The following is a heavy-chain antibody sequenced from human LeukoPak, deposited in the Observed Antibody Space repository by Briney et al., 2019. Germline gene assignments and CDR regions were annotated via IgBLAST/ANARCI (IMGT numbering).Heavy chain of an antibody. CDR2: IHSDGSTT. CDR1: GFTFSSYW. D-gene: IGHD3-10*01. Sequence: GGSLRLSCAASGFTFSSYWMHWARQAPGKGLVWVSRIHSDGSTTTYADSVKGRFTISRDNAKNTLYLQMSSLRAEDTAVYYCVRDRGGLPIVYWGQGTLVTVSS. CDR3: VRDRGGLPIVY. V-gene: IGHV3-74*01. J-gene: IGHJ4*02.